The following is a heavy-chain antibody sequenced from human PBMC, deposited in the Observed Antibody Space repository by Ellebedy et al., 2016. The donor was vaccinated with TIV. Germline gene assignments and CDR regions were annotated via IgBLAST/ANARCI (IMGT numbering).Heavy chain of an antibody. J-gene: IGHJ5*02. CDR3: ARELRGQWLPGGGWFDP. CDR1: GYTFSSCG. V-gene: IGHV1-18*04. Sequence: ASVKVSCKASGYTFSSCGLSWVRQAPGQGLEWMGWISVYNGDTNYSQKFQGRVTMTADTSTNTAHIELRSLRSDDTAVYYCARELRGQWLPGGGWFDPWGQGTLVTVSS. CDR2: ISVYNGDT. D-gene: IGHD6-19*01.